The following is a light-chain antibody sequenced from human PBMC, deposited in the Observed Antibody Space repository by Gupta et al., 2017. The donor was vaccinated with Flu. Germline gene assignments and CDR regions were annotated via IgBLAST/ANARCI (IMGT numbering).Light chain of an antibody. CDR1: RRIIVIF. Sequence: LPQSPGPLSLAPGESAIRSGWGSRRIIVIFLAWYQQKPGQGPRLLIYGASSRTTGIPYRFSGSGSGTDFTLTIDNVEPEDFATYYCQQNFSAPWTFGQGTTVEVK. CDR3: QQNFSAPWT. V-gene: IGKV3-20*01. CDR2: GAS. J-gene: IGKJ1*01.